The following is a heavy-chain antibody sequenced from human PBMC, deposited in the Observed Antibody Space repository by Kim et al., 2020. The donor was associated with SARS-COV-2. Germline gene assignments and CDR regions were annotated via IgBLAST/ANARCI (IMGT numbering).Heavy chain of an antibody. V-gene: IGHV4-4*07. Sequence: SETLSLTCTVSGGSISSYYWSWIRQPAGKGLEWIGRIYTSGSTTYNPSLKSRVTMSVDTSKNQFSLKLSSVTAADTAVYYCARDRYGGSAAAGTGFDYWGQGTLVTVSS. CDR2: IYTSGST. CDR1: GGSISSYY. D-gene: IGHD6-13*01. J-gene: IGHJ4*02. CDR3: ARDRYGGSAAAGTGFDY.